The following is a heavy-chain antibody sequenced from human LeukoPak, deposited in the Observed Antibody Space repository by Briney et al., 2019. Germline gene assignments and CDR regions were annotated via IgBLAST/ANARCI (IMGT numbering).Heavy chain of an antibody. CDR2: IYTSGST. D-gene: IGHD2-2*01. Sequence: SETLSLTCTVSGGSISSGSYYWSWIRQPAGKGLEWIGRIYTSGSTNYNPSLKSRVTISVDTSKNQFSLKLSSVTAADTAVYYCARVIAVPAAPYFDYWGQGTLVTVSS. V-gene: IGHV4-61*02. CDR3: ARVIAVPAAPYFDY. J-gene: IGHJ4*02. CDR1: GGSISSGSYY.